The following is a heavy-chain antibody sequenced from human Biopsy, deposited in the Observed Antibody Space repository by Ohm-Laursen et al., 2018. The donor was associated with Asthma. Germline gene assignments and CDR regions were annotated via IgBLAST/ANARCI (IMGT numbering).Heavy chain of an antibody. J-gene: IGHJ5*01. V-gene: IGHV4-31*02. D-gene: IGHD2-2*01. CDR3: ARDLAGHCTSASCYGFDS. CDR2: INYSGTT. Sequence: TLSLTWSVSGGSISSGAYFWSWARQHPGKGLEWIGDINYSGTTSYNPSLKSRVTIAVETSKNQFSLTLTSVTAADTALYYCARDLAGHCTSASCYGFDSWGQGAQVTVSS. CDR1: GGSISSGAYF.